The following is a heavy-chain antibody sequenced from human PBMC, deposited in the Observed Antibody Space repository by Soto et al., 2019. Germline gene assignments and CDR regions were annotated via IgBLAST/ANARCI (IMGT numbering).Heavy chain of an antibody. CDR2: IKQDGSEK. CDR1: GFTFSSYW. J-gene: IGHJ4*02. CDR3: ARDPRRITGTEDY. Sequence: EVQLVESGGGLVQPGGSLRLSCAASGFTFSSYWMSWVRQAPGKGLEWVANIKQDGSEKYYVDSVKGRFTISRDNAKNSLYMQMNSLRAEDTAVYYCARDPRRITGTEDYWGQGTLVTVSS. D-gene: IGHD1-7*01. V-gene: IGHV3-7*01.